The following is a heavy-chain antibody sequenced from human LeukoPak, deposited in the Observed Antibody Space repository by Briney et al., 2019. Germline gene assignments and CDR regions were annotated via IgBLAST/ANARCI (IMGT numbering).Heavy chain of an antibody. CDR3: ARSEPPTVPTGY. CDR2: ISSSSSTI. CDR1: GFTFSIYS. V-gene: IGHV3-48*01. J-gene: IGHJ4*02. D-gene: IGHD4-17*01. Sequence: GGSLRLSCAASGFTFSIYSMSWVRQAPGKGLEWVSYISSSSSTISYADSVKGRFTISRDNAENSLYLQMNSLRAEDTAVYYCARSEPPTVPTGYWGQGTLVTVSS.